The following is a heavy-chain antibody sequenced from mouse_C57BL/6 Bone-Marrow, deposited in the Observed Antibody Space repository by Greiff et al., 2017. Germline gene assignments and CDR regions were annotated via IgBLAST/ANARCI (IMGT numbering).Heavy chain of an antibody. Sequence: QVQLKQSGAELARPGASVKLSCKASGYTFTSYGISWVKQSTGQGLEWIGEIYPRSGNTYYNEKFKGKATLTADKSSSTAYMELRSLTSEDSAVYFCAGGVRRWFAYWGQGTLVTVSA. V-gene: IGHV1-81*01. D-gene: IGHD1-2*01. CDR3: AGGVRRWFAY. CDR1: GYTFTSYG. J-gene: IGHJ3*01. CDR2: IYPRSGNT.